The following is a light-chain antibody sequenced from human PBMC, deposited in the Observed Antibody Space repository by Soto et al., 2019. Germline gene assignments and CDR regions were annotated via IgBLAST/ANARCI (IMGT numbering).Light chain of an antibody. CDR2: DAS. V-gene: IGKV1-5*01. CDR3: QQYNSYSYT. J-gene: IGKJ2*01. CDR1: QSISSW. Sequence: DIQMTQSPSTLSASVGDRVTITCRASQSISSWLAWYQQKPGKAPKLLIYDASSLESGVPSRFSGSGSGTEFPLTISSLQPDDLATYNCQQYNSYSYTFGQGTKLEIK.